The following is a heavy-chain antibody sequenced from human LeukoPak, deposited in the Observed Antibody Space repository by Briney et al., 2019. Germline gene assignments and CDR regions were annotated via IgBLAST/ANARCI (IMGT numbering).Heavy chain of an antibody. CDR2: ISYDGGNK. V-gene: IGHV3-30*03. CDR1: GFAFSSYG. CDR3: ARDAGITGTTDLDY. Sequence: GGSLRLSCAASGFAFSSYGIHWVRQAPGKGLEWVATISYDGGNKYYADSVKGRFTISRDNSKNTLYLQMNSLKAEDTAVYYCARDAGITGTTDLDYWGQGTLVTVSS. J-gene: IGHJ4*02. D-gene: IGHD1-7*01.